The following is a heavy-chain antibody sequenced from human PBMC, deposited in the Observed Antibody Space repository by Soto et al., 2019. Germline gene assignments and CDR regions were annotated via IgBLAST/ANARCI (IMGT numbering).Heavy chain of an antibody. Sequence: PVGSLRLSCAASGFTFSNAWMSWVRQAPGKGLEWVGRIKSKTDGGTTDYAAPVKGRFTISRDDSKNTLYLQMNSLKTEDTAVYYCTTAHYDFWSGSQPGYFDYWGQGTLVTVSS. V-gene: IGHV3-15*01. CDR2: IKSKTDGGTT. J-gene: IGHJ4*02. D-gene: IGHD3-3*01. CDR3: TTAHYDFWSGSQPGYFDY. CDR1: GFTFSNAW.